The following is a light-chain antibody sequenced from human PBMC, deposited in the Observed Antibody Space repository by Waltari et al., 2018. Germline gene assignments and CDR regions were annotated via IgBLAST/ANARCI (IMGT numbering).Light chain of an antibody. CDR1: QRVSRY. Sequence: EIVLTQSPVTLSLSPGARATLSCRASQRVSRYLAWYQQKPGQAPRLLIYDTFSRASGIPARFSGSGSGTDFTLTISSLEPEDFAVYYCLHRSNWPPLFTFGGGTKVEIK. CDR3: LHRSNWPPLFT. CDR2: DTF. V-gene: IGKV3-11*01. J-gene: IGKJ4*01.